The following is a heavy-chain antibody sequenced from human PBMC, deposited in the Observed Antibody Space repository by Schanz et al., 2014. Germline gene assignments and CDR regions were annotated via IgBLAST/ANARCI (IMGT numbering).Heavy chain of an antibody. Sequence: QVQLVQSGGGVVQPGRTLRLSCAASGVTLRTYAIHWVRQAPGKGLEWVAVISTDGTNTYYAASVRGRFTISRDNSKNTVYLQMDSLRVEDTAVYYCARSMIIVDKAFDYWGQGTLVTVSS. CDR1: GVTLRTYA. CDR3: ARSMIIVDKAFDY. CDR2: ISTDGTNT. V-gene: IGHV3-30*04. D-gene: IGHD3-22*01. J-gene: IGHJ4*02.